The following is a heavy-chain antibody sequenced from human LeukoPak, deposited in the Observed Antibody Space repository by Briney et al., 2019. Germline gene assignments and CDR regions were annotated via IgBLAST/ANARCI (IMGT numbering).Heavy chain of an antibody. V-gene: IGHV3-21*01. CDR3: ASMPKYPTGWGP. D-gene: IGHD1-14*01. J-gene: IGHJ5*02. CDR1: GFTFSSYS. Sequence: PGGSLRLSCAASGFTFSSYSMNWVRQAPGKGLGWVSSISSSSSYIYYADSVKGRFTISRDNAKNSLYLQMNSLRAEDTAVYYCASMPKYPTGWGPWGQGTLVTVSS. CDR2: ISSSSSYI.